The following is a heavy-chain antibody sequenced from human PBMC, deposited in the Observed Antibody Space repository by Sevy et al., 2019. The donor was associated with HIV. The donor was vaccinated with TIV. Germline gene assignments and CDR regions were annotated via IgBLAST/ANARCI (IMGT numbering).Heavy chain of an antibody. V-gene: IGHV4-4*07. Sequence: SETLSLTCTVSGGSISSYYWSWIRQPAGKGLEWIGRIYTSGSTNYNPSLKSRVTMSVDTSKNQFSLKLSSVTAADTAVYYCARGPSGVRSGRDFDYWGQGTLVTVSS. CDR3: ARGPSGVRSGRDFDY. CDR2: IYTSGST. D-gene: IGHD1-26*01. J-gene: IGHJ4*02. CDR1: GGSISSYY.